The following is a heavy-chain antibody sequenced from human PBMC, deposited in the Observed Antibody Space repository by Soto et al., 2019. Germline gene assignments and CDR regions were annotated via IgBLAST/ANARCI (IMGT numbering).Heavy chain of an antibody. D-gene: IGHD2-8*02. CDR2: ISYDGSNK. V-gene: IGHV3-30*18. J-gene: IGHJ4*02. CDR3: AKDPAPNLGGTGHFDY. CDR1: GFTFSSYG. Sequence: GGSLRLSCAASGFTFSSYGMHWVRQAPGKGLEWVAVISYDGSNKYYADSVKGRFTISRDNSKNTLYLQMNSLRAEDTAVYYCAKDPAPNLGGTGHFDYWGQGTLVTVSS.